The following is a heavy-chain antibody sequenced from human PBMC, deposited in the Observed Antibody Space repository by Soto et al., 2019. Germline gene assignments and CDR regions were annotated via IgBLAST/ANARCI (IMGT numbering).Heavy chain of an antibody. D-gene: IGHD6-19*01. CDR3: AGDSPGCSRSFDF. CDR1: ADSVSSDDFY. Sequence: PSETLSLTGTVAADSVSSDDFYWTWIRQPPGKGLEWIGYIYSSGATNYNRSLKSRVTISLDTSSNQFSLKLTSVTAADTALYYAAGDSPGCSRSFDFWHQGTLV. CDR2: IYSSGAT. J-gene: IGHJ4*02. V-gene: IGHV4-61*08.